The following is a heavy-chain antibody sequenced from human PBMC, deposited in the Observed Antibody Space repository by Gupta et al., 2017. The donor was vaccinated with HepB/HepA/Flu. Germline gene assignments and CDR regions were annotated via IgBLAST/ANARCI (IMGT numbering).Heavy chain of an antibody. CDR1: GYSFSCYA. Sequence: QLQLVLSGAEVKRPGASVKLSCKASGYSFSCYAVQWVRQAPGQSLEWMGWINGGSGDARYSEKFQDRFTITRDTSASTVYMELRSLGPEDTSLYYCARSTIAGWCDSWGKGTLVNVSS. D-gene: IGHD5/OR15-5a*01. CDR3: ARSTIAGWCDS. V-gene: IGHV1-3*01. CDR2: INGGSGDA. J-gene: IGHJ5*01.